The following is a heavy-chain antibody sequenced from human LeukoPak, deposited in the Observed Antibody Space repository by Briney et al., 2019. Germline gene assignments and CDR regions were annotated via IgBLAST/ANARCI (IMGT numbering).Heavy chain of an antibody. Sequence: KPSETLSLTCAVYGGSFSGYYWSWIRQPPGKGLEWIGEINHSGSTNYNPSLKSRVTISVDTSKNQFSLKLSSVTAADTAVYYCARGKGYDFWSGYSPFAYWGQGTLVTVSS. CDR1: GGSFSGYY. CDR3: ARGKGYDFWSGYSPFAY. CDR2: INHSGST. J-gene: IGHJ4*02. D-gene: IGHD3-3*01. V-gene: IGHV4-34*01.